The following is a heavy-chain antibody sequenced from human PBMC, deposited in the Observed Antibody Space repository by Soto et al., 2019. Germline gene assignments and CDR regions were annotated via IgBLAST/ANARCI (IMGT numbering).Heavy chain of an antibody. Sequence: EVQLLESGGGLVQPGGSLRLSCAASGFTFSNYAVTWVRQAPGKGLEWVSTISGSGGSTYYADSVKGRFTISRDNSKNTLYLQMNRLRAEDTAVYYCAKDQGGSWDELDYWGQGTLVTVSS. CDR3: AKDQGGSWDELDY. CDR2: ISGSGGST. CDR1: GFTFSNYA. D-gene: IGHD1-7*01. J-gene: IGHJ4*02. V-gene: IGHV3-23*01.